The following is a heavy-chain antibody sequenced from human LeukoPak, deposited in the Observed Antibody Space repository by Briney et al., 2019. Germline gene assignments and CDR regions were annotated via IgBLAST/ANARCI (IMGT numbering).Heavy chain of an antibody. CDR1: LFTLSGAW. V-gene: IGHV3-74*01. Sequence: GGSLRLSCVASLFTLSGAWMHGVRQAPGKGLVGVSRMNDGGTSIRYADSVKGRFTICRENDKNTLYLKINSLRAEDTAVYYCARVYGPGMDEYFHLWGQGTLVTVSS. J-gene: IGHJ1*01. CDR2: MNDGGTSI. D-gene: IGHD3-10*01. CDR3: ARVYGPGMDEYFHL.